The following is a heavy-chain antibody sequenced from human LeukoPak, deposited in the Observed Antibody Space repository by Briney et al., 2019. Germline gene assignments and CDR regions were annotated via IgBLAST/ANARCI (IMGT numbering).Heavy chain of an antibody. CDR2: MNPNSGNT. CDR1: GYTFTSYD. Sequence: ASVKVSCKASGYTFTSYDINWVRQATGQGLEWMGWMNPNSGNTGYAQKFQGRVTITRNTSISTAYMELSSLRSEDTAVYYCARAIAAAGRYYYYYYYMGVWGKGTTVTVSS. CDR3: ARAIAAAGRYYYYYYYMGV. D-gene: IGHD6-13*01. J-gene: IGHJ6*03. V-gene: IGHV1-8*03.